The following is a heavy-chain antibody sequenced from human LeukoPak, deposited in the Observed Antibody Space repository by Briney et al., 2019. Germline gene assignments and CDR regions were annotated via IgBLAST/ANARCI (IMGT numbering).Heavy chain of an antibody. Sequence: PSETLSLTCAVYGGSFSGFYWSWIRQPPGKGLEWIGEINDRGASNYNPSLKSRVTLSLDTSKKQFSLKLRSVTAADTAVYYCARVDRRSTYCTHINCFPSWGRGALVTVSS. V-gene: IGHV4-34*01. D-gene: IGHD2-8*01. CDR3: ARVDRRSTYCTHINCFPS. J-gene: IGHJ4*02. CDR2: INDRGAS. CDR1: GGSFSGFY.